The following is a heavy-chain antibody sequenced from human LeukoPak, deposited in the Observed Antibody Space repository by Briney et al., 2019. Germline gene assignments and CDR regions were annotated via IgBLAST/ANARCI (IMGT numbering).Heavy chain of an antibody. D-gene: IGHD5-24*01. J-gene: IGHJ4*02. CDR3: ARDLGMATID. Sequence: GGSLRLSCAASGFTFSSYSMNWVRQAPGKGLEWVSSISSSSSYIYYADSVKGRFTISRDNAKYSLYLQMNSLRAEDTAVYYCARDLGMATIDWGQGTLVTVSS. CDR2: ISSSSSYI. V-gene: IGHV3-21*01. CDR1: GFTFSSYS.